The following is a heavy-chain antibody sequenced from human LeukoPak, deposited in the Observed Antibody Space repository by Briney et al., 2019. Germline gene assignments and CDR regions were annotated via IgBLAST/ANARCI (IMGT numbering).Heavy chain of an antibody. J-gene: IGHJ4*02. CDR3: AKEANKVVTSYYFDY. D-gene: IGHD3-22*01. V-gene: IGHV3-48*03. CDR1: GFTFSSYE. Sequence: GGSLRLSCVASGFTFSSYEMNWVRQAPGKGLEWLSYIGSSDSTTHYADSVKGRFTISRDNSKNTLYLQMNSLRAEDTAVYYCAKEANKVVTSYYFDYWGQGTLVTVYS. CDR2: IGSSDSTT.